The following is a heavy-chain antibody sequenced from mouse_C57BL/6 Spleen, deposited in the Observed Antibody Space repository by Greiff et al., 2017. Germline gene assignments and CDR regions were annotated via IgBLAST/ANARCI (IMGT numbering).Heavy chain of an antibody. CDR3: AKSSPLAWFAY. Sequence: QVQLQQSGPGLVQPSQSLSITCTVSGFSLTSYGVHWVRQPPGKGLEWLGVIWSGGSTDYTAAFISRLSISKDNSKSQVFFKMNSLQADDTAIYYCAKSSPLAWFAYWGQGTLVTVSA. CDR1: GFSLTSYG. V-gene: IGHV2-4*01. J-gene: IGHJ3*01. CDR2: IWSGGST.